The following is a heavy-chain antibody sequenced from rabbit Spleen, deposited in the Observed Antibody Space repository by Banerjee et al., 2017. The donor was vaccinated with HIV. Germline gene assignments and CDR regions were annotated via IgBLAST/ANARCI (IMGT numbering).Heavy chain of an antibody. J-gene: IGHJ4*01. CDR2: IDPFFGTT. Sequence: QEQLVESGGGLVQPEGSLTLTCKAAGFDFSSYYMSWVRQAPGKGLEWIGYIDPFFGTTYYASWVNGRFTISSHNAQNTLYLQMTSLTAADTATYFCARETSSGWGVVSFYFSLWGPGTLVTVS. D-gene: IGHD4-1*01. V-gene: IGHV1S47*01. CDR1: GFDFSSYY. CDR3: ARETSSGWGVVSFYFSL.